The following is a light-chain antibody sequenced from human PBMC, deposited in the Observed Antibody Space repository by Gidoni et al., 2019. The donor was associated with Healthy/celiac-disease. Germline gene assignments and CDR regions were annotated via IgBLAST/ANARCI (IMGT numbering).Light chain of an antibody. V-gene: IGKV3-20*01. CDR3: QQYGSSPPYT. CDR1: QSVSSSY. CDR2: GAS. Sequence: QSPGTLSLSPGERATLSCRASQSVSSSYLAWYQQKPGQAPRLLIYGASSRATGIPDRFSGSGSGTDFTITISRLEPEDFAVYYCQQYGSSPPYTFGQETKLEIK. J-gene: IGKJ2*01.